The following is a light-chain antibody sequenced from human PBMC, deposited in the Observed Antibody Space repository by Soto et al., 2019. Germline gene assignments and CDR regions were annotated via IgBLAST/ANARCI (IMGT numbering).Light chain of an antibody. CDR2: GNS. V-gene: IGLV1-40*01. CDR3: QSYDSSLSDV. Sequence: QSVLTQPPSVSGAPGQRVTISCTGSSSNIGAGYDVHWYQQLPGTAPKLLIYGNSNRPSGVPDRFSGSKSGTSASLGITGLQAEDEADYYCQSYDSSLSDVFGTGTKLTVL. J-gene: IGLJ1*01. CDR1: SSNIGAGYD.